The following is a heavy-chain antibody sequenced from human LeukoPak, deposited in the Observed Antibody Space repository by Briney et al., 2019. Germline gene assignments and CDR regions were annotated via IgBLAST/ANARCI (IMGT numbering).Heavy chain of an antibody. V-gene: IGHV4-38-2*02. D-gene: IGHD3-22*01. CDR2: LYRNGDT. CDR1: GGSISTDCY. J-gene: IGHJ6*03. CDR3: ARAKRDYYDNSGYESYYNFMDV. Sequence: SETLSLTCTVSGGSISTDCYWGWVRQPPGNGLEWIGALYRNGDTYYNPSLKSRVTISLDPSKNQFPLRLNSVTAADTAIYYCARAKRDYYDNSGYESYYNFMDVWGKGTTVTVSS.